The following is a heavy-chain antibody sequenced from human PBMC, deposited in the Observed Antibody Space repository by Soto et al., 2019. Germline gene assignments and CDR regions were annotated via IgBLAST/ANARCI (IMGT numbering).Heavy chain of an antibody. CDR1: GFTFGDYA. J-gene: IGHJ4*02. V-gene: IGHV3-49*03. D-gene: IGHD3-3*01. Sequence: GGSLRLSCTASGFTFGDYAMSWFRQAPGKGLEWVGFIRSKAYGGTTEYAASVKGRFTISRDDSKSIAYLQMNSLKTEDTAVYYCTRDSSIGDFGNIDYWGQGTLVTVSS. CDR3: TRDSSIGDFGNIDY. CDR2: IRSKAYGGTT.